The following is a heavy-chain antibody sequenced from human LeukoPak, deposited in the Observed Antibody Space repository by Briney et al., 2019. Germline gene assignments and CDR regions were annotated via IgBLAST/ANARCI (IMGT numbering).Heavy chain of an antibody. J-gene: IGHJ3*02. CDR2: IIPIFGTA. Sequence: EASVKVSCKASGGTFSSYAISWVRQAPGQGLGWMGRIIPIFGTANYAQKFQGRVTITADKSTSTAYMELSSLRSEDTAVYYWARTGGRKWTHRGPFDIWGQGTMVTVSS. CDR1: GGTFSSYA. D-gene: IGHD1-14*01. V-gene: IGHV1-69*06. CDR3: ARTGGRKWTHRGPFDI.